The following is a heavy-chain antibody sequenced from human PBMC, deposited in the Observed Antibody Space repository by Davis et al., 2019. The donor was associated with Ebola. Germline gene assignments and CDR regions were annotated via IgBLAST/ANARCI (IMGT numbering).Heavy chain of an antibody. V-gene: IGHV4-59*12. CDR2: IDYSGST. CDR1: GGSISSYY. D-gene: IGHD3-16*02. CDR3: ASRDFMITFGGVIVIPSSYFDY. Sequence: SETLSLTCTVSGGSISSYYGSWIRQPPGKGLEWIGYIDYSGSTNYNPSLKSRVTISLDTSKNQFSLKLSSVTAADTAVYYCASRDFMITFGGVIVIPSSYFDYWGQGTLVTVSS. J-gene: IGHJ4*02.